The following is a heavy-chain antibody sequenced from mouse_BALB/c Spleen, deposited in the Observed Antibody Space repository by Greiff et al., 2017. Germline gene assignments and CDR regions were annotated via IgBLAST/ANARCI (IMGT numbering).Heavy chain of an antibody. CDR1: GYTFTSYW. J-gene: IGHJ4*01. V-gene: IGHV1S81*02. CDR2: INPSNGRT. Sequence: VQLQQPGAELVKPGASVKLSCKASGYTFTSYWMHWVKQRPGQGLEWIGEINPSNGRTNYNEKFKSKATLTGDKSSSTAYMQLSSLTSEDSAVYYSARGGGGYEAMDYWGQGTSVTVSS. CDR3: ARGGGGYEAMDY. D-gene: IGHD2-14*01.